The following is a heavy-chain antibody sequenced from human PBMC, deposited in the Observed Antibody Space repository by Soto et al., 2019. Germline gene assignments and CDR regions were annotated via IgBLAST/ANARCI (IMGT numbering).Heavy chain of an antibody. CDR1: GFTFSNYG. J-gene: IGHJ6*02. V-gene: IGHV3-33*01. Sequence: VQLVESGGGVVQPERSLRLSCAASGFTFSNYGMHWVRQAPGKGLEWVAVIWYDGSNKYYADPVKGRFTISRDNSKNTLYLQINSLRAEDTAVYYCARDDIPGRAVAIYGMDVWGQGTTVTVSS. D-gene: IGHD6-19*01. CDR3: ARDDIPGRAVAIYGMDV. CDR2: IWYDGSNK.